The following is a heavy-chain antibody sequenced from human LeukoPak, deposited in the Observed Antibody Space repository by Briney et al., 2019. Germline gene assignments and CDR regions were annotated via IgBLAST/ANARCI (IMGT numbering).Heavy chain of an antibody. CDR3: ARVDTAMAPGDYYYYYYMDV. Sequence: GASVKVSCKASGYTFTSYAMHWVRQAPGQRLEWMGWINAGNGNTKYSQKFPGRVTITRDTSASTVYMELSSLRSEDTAVYYCARVDTAMAPGDYYYYYYMDVWGKGTTVTVSS. J-gene: IGHJ6*03. CDR1: GYTFTSYA. CDR2: INAGNGNT. V-gene: IGHV1-3*01. D-gene: IGHD5-18*01.